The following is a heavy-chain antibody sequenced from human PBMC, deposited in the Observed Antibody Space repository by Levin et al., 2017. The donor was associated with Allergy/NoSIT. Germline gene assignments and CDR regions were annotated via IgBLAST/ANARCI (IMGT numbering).Heavy chain of an antibody. D-gene: IGHD1-14*01. V-gene: IGHV4-59*01. CDR2: IYYSGST. CDR3: ASWARGNRRGWFDP. CDR1: GGSISSYY. Sequence: ASETLSLTCTVSGGSISSYYWSWIRQPPGKGLEWIGYIYYSGSTNYNPSLKSRVTISVDTSKNQFSLKLSSVTAADTAVYYCASWARGNRRGWFDPWGQGTLVTVSS. J-gene: IGHJ5*02.